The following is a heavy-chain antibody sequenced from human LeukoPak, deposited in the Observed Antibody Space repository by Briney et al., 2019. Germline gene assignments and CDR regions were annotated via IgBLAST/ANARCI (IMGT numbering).Heavy chain of an antibody. V-gene: IGHV3-53*01. J-gene: IGHJ6*03. CDR3: ARDVAEDYYYYYKDV. CDR2: IYSGGST. CDR1: GFTISTNY. Sequence: GGSLRLSCAASGFTISTNYMSWVRQAPGKGLEWVSLIYSGGSTYYADSVKGRFTISRDNSKNTLYLQMNSPKAEDTAVYYCARDVAEDYYYYYKDVWGKGTTVTVSS.